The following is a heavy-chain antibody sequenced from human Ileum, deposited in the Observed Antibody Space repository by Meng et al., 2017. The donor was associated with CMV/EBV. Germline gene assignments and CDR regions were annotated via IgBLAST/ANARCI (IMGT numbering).Heavy chain of an antibody. CDR3: ARARTGDSYYFDY. CDR1: GYTFTSYY. D-gene: IGHD7-27*01. CDR2: INPSGGST. J-gene: IGHJ4*02. V-gene: IGHV1-46*01. Sequence: KASGYTFTSYYMHWVRQAPGQGLEWVGIINPSGGSTSYAQKFQGRVTMTRDTSTSTVYMELSSLRSEDTAVYYCARARTGDSYYFDYWGQGTLVTVSS.